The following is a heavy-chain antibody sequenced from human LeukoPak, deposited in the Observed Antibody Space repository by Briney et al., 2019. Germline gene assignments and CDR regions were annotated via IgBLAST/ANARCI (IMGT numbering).Heavy chain of an antibody. D-gene: IGHD3-22*01. Sequence: GGSLRLSCAASGFTFSDYYMSWIRQAPGKGLEWVSYISSSGSTIYYADSVKGRFTISRDNAKNSLYLQMNSPRAEDTAVYYCARAQTYYYDSSGYQPPGYFDYWGQGTLVTVSS. CDR2: ISSSGSTI. CDR1: GFTFSDYY. J-gene: IGHJ4*02. V-gene: IGHV3-11*01. CDR3: ARAQTYYYDSSGYQPPGYFDY.